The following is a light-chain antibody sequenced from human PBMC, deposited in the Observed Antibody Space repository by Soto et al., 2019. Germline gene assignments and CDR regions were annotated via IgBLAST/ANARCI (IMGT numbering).Light chain of an antibody. CDR3: MSYAGGNRFV. J-gene: IGLJ1*01. V-gene: IGLV2-8*01. CDR1: INDVGGYNY. CDR2: QVT. Sequence: QPVLTKPLSASGSHVQSVPISCAGTINDVGGYNYVSWYQQHPGKVPQLMIYQVTKRPSGVPDRFSASKSDTTASLTISGLQAEDEGDYYCMSYAGGNRFVFGTGTKVTVL.